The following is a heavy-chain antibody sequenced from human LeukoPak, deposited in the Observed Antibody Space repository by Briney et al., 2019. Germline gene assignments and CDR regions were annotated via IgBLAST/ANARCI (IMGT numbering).Heavy chain of an antibody. D-gene: IGHD5-12*01. J-gene: IGHJ4*02. Sequence: ASVKVSCKASGYTFTSYGISWVRQAPGQGLEWMGWISAYNGNTNYAQKLQGRVTMTTDTSTSTAYMELRSLRSDDTAVYYCARGVSSGYERGECVYWGQGTLVTVSS. CDR1: GYTFTSYG. CDR3: ARGVSSGYERGECVY. V-gene: IGHV1-18*01. CDR2: ISAYNGNT.